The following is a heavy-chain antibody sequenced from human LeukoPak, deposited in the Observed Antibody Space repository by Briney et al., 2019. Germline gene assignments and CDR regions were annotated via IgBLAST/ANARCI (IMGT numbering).Heavy chain of an antibody. D-gene: IGHD2-15*01. Sequence: PGASVKVSCKASRYTFTGYYMHWVRQAPGQGLEWMGWINPNSGGTKYAQKFQGRVTMTSDASISTAYMELSSLRSDDTAVYYCASRPDQHLLYYFDYWGQGALVTVSS. CDR3: ASRPDQHLLYYFDY. CDR1: RYTFTGYY. J-gene: IGHJ4*02. CDR2: INPNSGGT. V-gene: IGHV1-2*02.